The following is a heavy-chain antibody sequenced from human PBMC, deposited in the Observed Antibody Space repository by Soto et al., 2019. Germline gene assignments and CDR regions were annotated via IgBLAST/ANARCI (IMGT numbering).Heavy chain of an antibody. CDR1: GDSVSSANYY. V-gene: IGHV4-61*01. J-gene: IGHJ4*02. CDR2: FLYTGST. D-gene: IGHD4-4*01. Sequence: QVQLLESGPGLVKPSETLSLTCTVSGDSVSSANYYWSWIRQPPGKGLEWIGYFLYTGSTNYNPSLNSRVILSLDTSKKQFTLKLNSVTAADTAVYYCARGKDYNKVGWWGQGTLVTVSS. CDR3: ARGKDYNKVGW.